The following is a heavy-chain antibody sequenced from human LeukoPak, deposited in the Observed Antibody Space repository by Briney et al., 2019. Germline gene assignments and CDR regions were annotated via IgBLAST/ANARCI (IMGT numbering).Heavy chain of an antibody. CDR2: ISSSSSYI. CDR1: GFTFSSYS. J-gene: IGHJ4*02. V-gene: IGHV3-21*01. CDR3: ARDSLNYGPGDDFDY. D-gene: IGHD3-10*01. Sequence: PGGSLRLSCAASGFTFSSYSMNWVRQAPGKGLEWVSSISSSSSYIYYADSVKGRFTISRDNAKNSLYLQMNSLRAEDTAVYYCARDSLNYGPGDDFDYWGQGTLVTVSS.